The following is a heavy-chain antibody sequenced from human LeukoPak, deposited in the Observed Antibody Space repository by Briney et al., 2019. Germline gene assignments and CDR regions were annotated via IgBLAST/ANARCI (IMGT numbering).Heavy chain of an antibody. CDR2: IKQDGSER. D-gene: IGHD2-2*01. J-gene: IGHJ5*02. CDR1: GFTFSSYW. Sequence: PGGSLRLSCAASGFTFSSYWMSWVRQAPGKGLEWVANIKQDGSERYYVDSVKGRFTISRDNAKNSLYLQMNSLRAEDTAVYYCAREHRTEYQLPEGSWFDPWGQGTLVTVSS. V-gene: IGHV3-7*01. CDR3: AREHRTEYQLPEGSWFDP.